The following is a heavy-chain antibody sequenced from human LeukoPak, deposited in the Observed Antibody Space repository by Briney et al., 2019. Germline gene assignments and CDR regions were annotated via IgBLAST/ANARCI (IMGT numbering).Heavy chain of an antibody. D-gene: IGHD6-19*01. V-gene: IGHV4-34*01. J-gene: IGHJ4*02. CDR2: INHGGST. CDR3: AKDRDPLSSSGWPWAYFDY. CDR1: GGSFSGYY. Sequence: SETLSLTCAVYGGSFSGYYWSWIRQPPGKGLEWIGEINHGGSTNYNPSLKSRVTISVDTSKNQFSLKLSSVTAADTAVYYCAKDRDPLSSSGWPWAYFDYWGQGIMVIVSS.